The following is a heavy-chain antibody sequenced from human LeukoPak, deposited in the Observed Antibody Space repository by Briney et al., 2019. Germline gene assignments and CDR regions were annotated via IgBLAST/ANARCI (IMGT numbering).Heavy chain of an antibody. CDR2: MNPNSGNT. CDR3: ARGLRYSSSWPLGY. V-gene: IGHV1-8*01. J-gene: IGHJ4*02. Sequence: ASVKVSCKASGYTFTSYDINWVRQATGQGLEWMGWMNPNSGNTGYAQKFQGRVTMTRNTSISTAYMELSSLRSEDTAVYYCARGLRYSSSWPLGYWGQGTLVTVSS. D-gene: IGHD6-13*01. CDR1: GYTFTSYD.